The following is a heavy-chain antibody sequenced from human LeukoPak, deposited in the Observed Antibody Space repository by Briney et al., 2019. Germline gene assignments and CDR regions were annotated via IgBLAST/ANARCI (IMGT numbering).Heavy chain of an antibody. J-gene: IGHJ4*02. CDR1: GFTVSSNY. Sequence: PGGSLRLSCAASGFTVSSNYMSWVRQAPGKGLEWVSVIYSGGSTYYADSVKGRFTISRHNSKNTLYLQMNSLRAEDTAVYYCARSSSSWYPYFEYWDQGTLVTVSS. CDR3: ARSSSSWYPYFEY. V-gene: IGHV3-53*04. D-gene: IGHD6-13*01. CDR2: IYSGGST.